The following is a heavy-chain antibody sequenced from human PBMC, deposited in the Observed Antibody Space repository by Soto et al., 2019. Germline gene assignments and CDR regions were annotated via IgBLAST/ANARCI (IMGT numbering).Heavy chain of an antibody. Sequence: VQLVDSGGGQVKPGGSLRLSCAASGFAFNTYSMNWVRQAPGKGLEWVSSITTTSTYIFYADSVRGRFTISRDNAKNSLYLQMNSLRVEDTAVYYCARTPNFWTAYHFFDHWGQGALVAVSS. CDR1: GFAFNTYS. V-gene: IGHV3-21*01. CDR2: ITTTSTYI. D-gene: IGHD3-3*01. CDR3: ARTPNFWTAYHFFDH. J-gene: IGHJ4*02.